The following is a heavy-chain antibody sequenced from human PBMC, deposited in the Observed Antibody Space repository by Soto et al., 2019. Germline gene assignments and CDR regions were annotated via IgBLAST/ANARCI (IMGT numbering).Heavy chain of an antibody. CDR1: GYTFTDYY. CDR2: INANSGGT. Sequence: QVQLVQSGAEVKKPGASVKVSCKASGYTFTDYYMHWVRQAPGQGLEWMGWINANSGGTNYPQKFQGRVTMTRDTSISTVYMELSSLRSDDTAVYYCASGGSSNWPDFWVRGTLVTVSS. CDR3: ASGGSSNWPDF. D-gene: IGHD6-13*01. J-gene: IGHJ4*02. V-gene: IGHV1-2*02.